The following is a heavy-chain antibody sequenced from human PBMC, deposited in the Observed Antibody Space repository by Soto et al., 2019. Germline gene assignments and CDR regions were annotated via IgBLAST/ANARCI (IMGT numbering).Heavy chain of an antibody. Sequence: QVQLVQSGAEVKKPGASVKVSCKASGYTFTSYGISWVRQAPGQGLEWMGWISAYNGNTNYAQKLQGRVTMTTDTSTSTAYMELRSLRSDDTAVCYCASDGHTIFGVVTSSYGMDVWGQGTTVTVSS. V-gene: IGHV1-18*01. CDR2: ISAYNGNT. CDR3: ASDGHTIFGVVTSSYGMDV. D-gene: IGHD3-3*01. J-gene: IGHJ6*02. CDR1: GYTFTSYG.